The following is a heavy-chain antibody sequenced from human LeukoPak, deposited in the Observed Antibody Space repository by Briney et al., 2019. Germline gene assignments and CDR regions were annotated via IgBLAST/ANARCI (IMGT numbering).Heavy chain of an antibody. J-gene: IGHJ2*01. CDR1: GYTFTRYG. CDR2: ISAYIGNI. Sequence: GASVKVSCKASGYTFTRYGISWVRQAPGQGLKWMGWISAYIGNINYAPKLQGRVTMTTQKPKSTAYMALRSLRSDDTAVYYCARYHLDDILTHWSRGTMVTVSS. D-gene: IGHD3-9*01. V-gene: IGHV1-18*04. CDR3: ARYHLDDILTH.